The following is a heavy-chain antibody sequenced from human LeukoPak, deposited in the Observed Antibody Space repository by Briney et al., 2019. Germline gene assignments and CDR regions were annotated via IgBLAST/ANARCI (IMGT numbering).Heavy chain of an antibody. D-gene: IGHD5-12*01. CDR1: GGSISSNY. V-gene: IGHV4-59*01. CDR3: ARDSNSGYDFDY. Sequence: SETLSLTCTVSGGSISSNYWSWIRQPPGKGLEWIGVYLHYSGSTNYNPSLKSRVTISVDTSKNQFSLKLSSVTAADTAVYYCARDSNSGYDFDYWGQGTLVTVSS. CDR2: LHYSGST. J-gene: IGHJ4*02.